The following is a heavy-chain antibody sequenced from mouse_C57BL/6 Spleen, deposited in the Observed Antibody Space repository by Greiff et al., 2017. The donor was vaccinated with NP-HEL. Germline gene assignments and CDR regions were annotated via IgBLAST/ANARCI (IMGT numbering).Heavy chain of an antibody. CDR2: INPYNGGT. Sequence: VQLKESGPVLVKPGASVKMSCKASGYTFTDYYMNWVKQSHGKSLEWIGVINPYNGGTSYNQKFKGKATLTVDKSSSTAYMELNSLTSEDSAVYYCARKDYDYDDYWGQGTTLTVSS. CDR1: GYTFTDYY. J-gene: IGHJ2*01. D-gene: IGHD2-4*01. CDR3: ARKDYDYDDY. V-gene: IGHV1-19*01.